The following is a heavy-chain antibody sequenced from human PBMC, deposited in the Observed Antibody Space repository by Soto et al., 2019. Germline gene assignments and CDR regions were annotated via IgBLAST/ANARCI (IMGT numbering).Heavy chain of an antibody. CDR1: GGSISSGDYY. Sequence: SETLSLTCTVSGGSISSGDYYWGWIRQPPGKGLEWIGYIYYSGSTYYNPSLKSRVTISVDTSKNQFSLKLSSVTAADTAVYYCARGSHSVLRFLEWLLYPQPAFDIWGQGTMVTVSS. D-gene: IGHD3-3*01. V-gene: IGHV4-30-4*01. CDR2: IYYSGST. CDR3: ARGSHSVLRFLEWLLYPQPAFDI. J-gene: IGHJ3*02.